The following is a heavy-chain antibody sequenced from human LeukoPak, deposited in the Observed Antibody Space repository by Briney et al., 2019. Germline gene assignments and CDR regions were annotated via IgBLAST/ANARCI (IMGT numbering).Heavy chain of an antibody. CDR1: GFTFSSYW. CDR2: IEQDGSEK. V-gene: IGHV3-7*01. CDR3: ARKIVVVPAAGPEIDY. D-gene: IGHD2-2*01. J-gene: IGHJ4*02. Sequence: GGSLRLSCAASGFTFSSYWMSWVRQAPGKGLEWVANIEQDGSEKYYVDSVKGRFTISRDNAKNSLYLQMNSLRAEDTAVYYCARKIVVVPAAGPEIDYWGQGTLVTVSS.